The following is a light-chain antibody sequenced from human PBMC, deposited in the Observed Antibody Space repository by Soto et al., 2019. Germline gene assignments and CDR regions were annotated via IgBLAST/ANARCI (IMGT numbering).Light chain of an antibody. V-gene: IGKV3-11*01. CDR1: QSVNSY. CDR2: DAS. CDR3: QQYDNYPWT. Sequence: EIVLTQSPATLSLSPGERATLSCRASQSVNSYLAWYQQKPGQAPRLLIYDASNRATGIPARFSGSGSGTDFTLTISSLEPEDFATYYCQQYDNYPWTFGQGTKVEIK. J-gene: IGKJ1*01.